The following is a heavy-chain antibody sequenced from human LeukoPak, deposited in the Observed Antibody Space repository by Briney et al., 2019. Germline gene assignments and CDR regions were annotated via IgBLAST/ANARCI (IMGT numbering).Heavy chain of an antibody. CDR1: GFTFSDAW. D-gene: IGHD2-21*02. Sequence: PGGSLRLSCATSGFTFSDAWMSWVRQAPGKGLEWVANINQDGSEKYYVDSVKGRFTISRDNAKNSLYLYMNSLRAEDTAVYYCARYTDYYLSFWGQGTLVTVSS. CDR3: ARYTDYYLSF. J-gene: IGHJ4*02. V-gene: IGHV3-7*01. CDR2: INQDGSEK.